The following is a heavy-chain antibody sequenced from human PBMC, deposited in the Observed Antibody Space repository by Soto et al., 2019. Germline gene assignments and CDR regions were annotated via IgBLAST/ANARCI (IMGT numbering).Heavy chain of an antibody. J-gene: IGHJ6*02. D-gene: IGHD5-18*01. V-gene: IGHV3-43D*04. CDR3: AKDITAMVTPGVSYGMDV. CDR2: ISWDGGST. CDR1: GFTFDDYA. Sequence: PGGSLRLSCAASGFTFDDYAMHWVRQAPGKGLEWVSLISWDGGSTYYADSVKGRFTISRDNSKNSLYLQMNSLRAEDTALYYCAKDITAMVTPGVSYGMDVWGQGTTVTVSS.